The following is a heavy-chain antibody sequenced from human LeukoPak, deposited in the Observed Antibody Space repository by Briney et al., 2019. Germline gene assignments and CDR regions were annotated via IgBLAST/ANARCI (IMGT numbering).Heavy chain of an antibody. Sequence: ASVKVSCKVSGYTLTELSMHWVRQAPGKGLEWMGGFDPEDGETIYAQKFQGRVTMTEDTSTDTAYMELSSLRSEDTAVYYCATDCSFRAVQSLSGGSCYSVGWGQRTLVTVSS. D-gene: IGHD2-15*01. CDR2: FDPEDGET. CDR3: ATDCSFRAVQSLSGGSCYSVG. V-gene: IGHV1-24*01. J-gene: IGHJ4*02. CDR1: GYTLTELS.